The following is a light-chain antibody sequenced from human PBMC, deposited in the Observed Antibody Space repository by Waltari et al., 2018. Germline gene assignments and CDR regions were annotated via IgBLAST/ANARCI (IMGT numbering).Light chain of an antibody. CDR1: RSVGSN. Sequence: EVMLTQSPAPLSVSPGQRATLPCRASRSVGSNVAWYQQRPGQAPRLLIYGAFTRATGIPARFSGSGSGTEFTLTISSLQSEDFAIYYCQQYNNWPPLTFGGGTKVEIK. CDR3: QQYNNWPPLT. V-gene: IGKV3-15*01. CDR2: GAF. J-gene: IGKJ4*01.